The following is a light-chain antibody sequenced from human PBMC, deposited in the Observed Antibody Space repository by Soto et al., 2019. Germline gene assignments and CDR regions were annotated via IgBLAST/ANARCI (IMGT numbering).Light chain of an antibody. Sequence: EIVLTQSPGTLSLSPGERATLSCRARQTVSSSYLAWYQQKPGQAPRLLIYGASSRATGIPDRFSGSGSGTDFTLTISRLEPEDFAVYYCQQYGDSSTGTFGPGTRVEIK. CDR1: QTVSSSY. J-gene: IGKJ1*01. V-gene: IGKV3-20*01. CDR3: QQYGDSSTGT. CDR2: GAS.